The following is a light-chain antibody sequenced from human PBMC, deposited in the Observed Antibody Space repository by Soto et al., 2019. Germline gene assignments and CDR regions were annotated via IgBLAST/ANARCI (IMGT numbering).Light chain of an antibody. V-gene: IGKV1-9*01. CDR2: AAS. CDR1: HGISSH. J-gene: IGKJ5*01. CDR3: QQLNSYPLA. Sequence: DIQLTQAPSFLSAFLGARVTTTCRASHGISSHLAWYQQNPGKAPKLLIYAASTLRGGAPTRFSGSGSGTEFTLTISSLKTEDFATYYCQQLNSYPLAFGQETRLE.